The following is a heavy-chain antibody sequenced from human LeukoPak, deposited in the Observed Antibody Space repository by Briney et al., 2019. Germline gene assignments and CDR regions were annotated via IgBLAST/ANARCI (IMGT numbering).Heavy chain of an antibody. CDR1: GFTFSSYA. CDR3: ARDGTGYYYNWFDP. V-gene: IGHV3-30-3*01. CDR2: MSYDGSNK. J-gene: IGHJ5*02. D-gene: IGHD3/OR15-3a*01. Sequence: PGGSLRLSCAASGFTFSSYAMHWVRQTPGKGLEWVAVMSYDGSNKYYADSVKGRFTISRDNSKNTLYLQMNSLRAEDTAVYYCARDGTGYYYNWFDPWGQGTLVTVSS.